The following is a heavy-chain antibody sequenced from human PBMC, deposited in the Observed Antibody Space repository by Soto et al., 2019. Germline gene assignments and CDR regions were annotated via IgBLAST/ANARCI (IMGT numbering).Heavy chain of an antibody. CDR3: AKDFAGTYYYYGMDV. CDR2: ISGSGSST. Sequence: GGSLRLSCAASGFTFSSFAMSWVRQAPGKGLEWVSTISGSGSSTYYADSVKGRFTISRDNSKNTLYLQVNSLRAEDTAVYYCAKDFAGTYYYYGMDVWGQGTTVTVSS. D-gene: IGHD6-13*01. J-gene: IGHJ6*02. V-gene: IGHV3-23*01. CDR1: GFTFSSFA.